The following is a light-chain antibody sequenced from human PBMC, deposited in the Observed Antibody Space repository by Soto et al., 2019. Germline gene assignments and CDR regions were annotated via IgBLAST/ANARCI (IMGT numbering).Light chain of an antibody. CDR3: SSYRISTAV. CDR1: SSDVGGYNY. V-gene: IGLV2-14*01. CDR2: DVT. J-gene: IGLJ1*01. Sequence: QSALTQPASVSGSPGQSITISCTGTSSDVGGYNYVSWYQQYPGKAPKLMIYDVTNRPSGVSNRFSGSKSGNTASLTISGLQAEDEADYYCSSYRISTAVFGTGTKLTVL.